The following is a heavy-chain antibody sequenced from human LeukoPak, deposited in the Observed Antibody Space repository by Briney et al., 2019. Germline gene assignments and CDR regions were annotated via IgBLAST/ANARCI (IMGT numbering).Heavy chain of an antibody. Sequence: GGSLRLSCAASGFTFSSYSMNWVRQAPGKGLEWVSYISSSSSTIYYADSVKGRFTISRDNSKNTVFLQMTGLRPDDTAMYYCARVSSGWDYNFDYWGQGTPVTVSS. CDR1: GFTFSSYS. V-gene: IGHV3-48*04. J-gene: IGHJ4*02. CDR3: ARVSSGWDYNFDY. D-gene: IGHD6-25*01. CDR2: ISSSSSTI.